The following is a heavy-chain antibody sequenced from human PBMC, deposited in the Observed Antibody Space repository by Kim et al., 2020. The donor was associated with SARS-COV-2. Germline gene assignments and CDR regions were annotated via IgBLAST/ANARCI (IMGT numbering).Heavy chain of an antibody. V-gene: IGHV3-30*02. CDR3: AKDLLGYGYGFDDAFDI. Sequence: VKCRITISRDNSKNSLYLQMNSLRVEDTAVYYCAKDLLGYGYGFDDAFDIWGQGTMVTVSS. D-gene: IGHD5-18*01. J-gene: IGHJ3*02.